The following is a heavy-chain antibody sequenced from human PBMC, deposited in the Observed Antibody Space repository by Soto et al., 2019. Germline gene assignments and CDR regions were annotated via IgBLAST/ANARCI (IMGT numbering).Heavy chain of an antibody. D-gene: IGHD3-16*02. V-gene: IGHV4-34*01. CDR3: ARRSYDYVWGSYRFAS. CDR2: INHSGST. CDR1: GGSFSGYY. J-gene: IGHJ4*02. Sequence: QVQLQQWGAGLLKPSETLSLTCAVYGGSFSGYYWSWIRQPPGKGLEWIGEINHSGSTNYNPSLKSRVTISVDTSKNQFSLKLSSVTAADTAVYYCARRSYDYVWGSYRFASWGQGTLVTVSS.